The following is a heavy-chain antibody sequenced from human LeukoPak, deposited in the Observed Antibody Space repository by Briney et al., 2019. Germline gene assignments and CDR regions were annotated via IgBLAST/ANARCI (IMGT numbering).Heavy chain of an antibody. D-gene: IGHD5-18*01. Sequence: GGSLRLSCAASGLTFSNAWMSWVRQAPGKGLEWVGRIKSKTDGGTTDYAVPVKGRFTISRDDSKNTLYLQMNSLKTEDTAVCYCTRGAFFDTFDYWGQGTLVTVSS. CDR3: TRGAFFDTFDY. CDR1: GLTFSNAW. V-gene: IGHV3-15*01. J-gene: IGHJ4*02. CDR2: IKSKTDGGTT.